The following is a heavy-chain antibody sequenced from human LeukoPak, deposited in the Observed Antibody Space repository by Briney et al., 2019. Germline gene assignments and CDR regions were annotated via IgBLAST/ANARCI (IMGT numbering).Heavy chain of an antibody. V-gene: IGHV4-4*07. CDR1: GGSISSYY. Sequence: SETLSLTCTVSGGSISSYYWSWIRQPAGKGLEWIGRIYTSGSTNYNPSLKSRVTISVDTSNNHFTPKLTSVTAADTAVYYCARHARGSYSTSWFDPWGQGTLVTVSS. D-gene: IGHD1-26*01. CDR3: ARHARGSYSTSWFDP. CDR2: IYTSGST. J-gene: IGHJ5*02.